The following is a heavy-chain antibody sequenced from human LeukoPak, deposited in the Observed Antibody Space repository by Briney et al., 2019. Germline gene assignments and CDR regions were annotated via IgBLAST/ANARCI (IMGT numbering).Heavy chain of an antibody. CDR2: ISGSGGGT. CDR3: AKRGVVSRVILVGFHKEAYYFDS. CDR1: GITLSNYG. V-gene: IGHV3-23*01. D-gene: IGHD3-22*01. Sequence: GGSLRLSCAVSGITLSNYGMSWVRRAPGKGLEWVAGISGSGGGTYYADSVKGRFTISRDNPKNTLYLQMNSLRAEDTAVYFCAKRGVVSRVILVGFHKEAYYFDSWGQGALVTVSS. J-gene: IGHJ4*02.